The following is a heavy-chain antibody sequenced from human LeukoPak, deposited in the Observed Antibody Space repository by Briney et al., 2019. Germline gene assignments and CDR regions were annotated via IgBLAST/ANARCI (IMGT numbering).Heavy chain of an antibody. J-gene: IGHJ4*02. CDR2: IYSDGRA. CDR1: GLTVSSNY. D-gene: IGHD2-2*01. CDR3: ARGSSSAWGRFDF. Sequence: GGSLRLSCAASGLTVSSNYMSWVRQTPRKGLEWVSVIYSDGRAYYPDSVKGRFTISRDNSKNTVYLQMNSLRAEDTAVYHCARGSSSAWGRFDFWGQGTLVTVSS. V-gene: IGHV3-53*01.